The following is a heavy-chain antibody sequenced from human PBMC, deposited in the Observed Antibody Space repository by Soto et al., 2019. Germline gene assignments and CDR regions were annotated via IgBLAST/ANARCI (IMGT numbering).Heavy chain of an antibody. CDR1: GYTFTSYG. Sequence: QVQLVQSGAEVKKPGASVKVSCKASGYTFTSYGISWVRQAPGQGLEWMGWISAYNGNTNYAQKLQGRVTMTTDTSTSTAYLELRRLRSDDTAVYYWARAQMVRGVIRTSQYYFDYWVQGTLVTVSS. D-gene: IGHD3-10*01. V-gene: IGHV1-18*01. CDR3: ARAQMVRGVIRTSQYYFDY. J-gene: IGHJ4*02. CDR2: ISAYNGNT.